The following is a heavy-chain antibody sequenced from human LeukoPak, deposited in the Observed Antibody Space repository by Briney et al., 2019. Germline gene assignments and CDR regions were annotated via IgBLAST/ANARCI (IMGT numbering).Heavy chain of an antibody. D-gene: IGHD2-21*02. CDR1: GFTFSSYA. J-gene: IGHJ4*02. Sequence: PGGSLRLSCAASGFTFSSYAMHWVRQAPGKGLEWVAVISYDGSNKYYADSVKGRFTISRDNSKNTLYLQMNSLRAEDTAVYYCARPPFSVVVTAISVYFDCWGQGTLVTVSS. CDR3: ARPPFSVVVTAISVYFDC. V-gene: IGHV3-30-3*01. CDR2: ISYDGSNK.